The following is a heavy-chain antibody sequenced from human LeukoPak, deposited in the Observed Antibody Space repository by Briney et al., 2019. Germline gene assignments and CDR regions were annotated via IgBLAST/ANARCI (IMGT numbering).Heavy chain of an antibody. CDR2: ISYDGRNK. CDR1: EFTFNNHD. Sequence: GGSLRLSCAASEFTFNNHDMHWVRQAPGKGLEWVAAISYDGRNKYYADSVKGRFTISRNNSKNTLNLQMNSLRTEDTAVFYCAKPRDIDSWAFDVWGQGTMVTVSS. CDR3: AKPRDIDSWAFDV. D-gene: IGHD2-15*01. V-gene: IGHV3-30*18. J-gene: IGHJ3*01.